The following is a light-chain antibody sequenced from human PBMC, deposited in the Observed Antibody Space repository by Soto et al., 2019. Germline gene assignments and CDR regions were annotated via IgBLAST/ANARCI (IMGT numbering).Light chain of an antibody. CDR1: TGGVTSGHY. J-gene: IGLJ2*01. V-gene: IGLV7-46*01. CDR3: LLSYSGIRV. CDR2: DTS. Sequence: AVVTQEPSLTVSPGGTVTLTCGSSTGGVTSGHYPFWFQQNPGQAPRTLIYDTSNKHSWTPARFSGTLHGGKAALTLSGAQPEDEADYYCLLSYSGIRVFGGGTQLTVL.